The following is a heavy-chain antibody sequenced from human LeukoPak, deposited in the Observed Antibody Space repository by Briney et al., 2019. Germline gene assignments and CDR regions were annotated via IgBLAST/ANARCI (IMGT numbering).Heavy chain of an antibody. V-gene: IGHV4-34*01. J-gene: IGHJ4*02. CDR2: INHSGIS. Sequence: SETLSLTCAVYGGSFSGYYWTWIRQPPGKGLEWIGEINHSGISNYNPSLKSRVTISLDTSKNQFSLRLSSVTAADTAVYYCARSYNRVELLYYWGQGTLVTASS. CDR3: ARSYNRVELLYY. D-gene: IGHD3-10*01. CDR1: GGSFSGYY.